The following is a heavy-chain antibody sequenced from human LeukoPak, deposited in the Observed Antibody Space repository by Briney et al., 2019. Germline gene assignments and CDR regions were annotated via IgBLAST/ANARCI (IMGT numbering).Heavy chain of an antibody. CDR3: ARASGYSGYRSWLDP. Sequence: PSETLSLTSTVSGYSISSGYYWGWIGQPPGKGLEWIGSIYHIGSTYYNPSLKSRVTISVDTSKTQFSLKLSSVTAADTAVYYCARASGYSGYRSWLDPWGQGTLVTVSS. CDR1: GYSISSGYY. J-gene: IGHJ5*02. V-gene: IGHV4-38-2*02. CDR2: IYHIGST. D-gene: IGHD5-12*01.